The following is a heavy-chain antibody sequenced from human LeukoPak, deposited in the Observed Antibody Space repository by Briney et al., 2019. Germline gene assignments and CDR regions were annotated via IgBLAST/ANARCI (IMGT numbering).Heavy chain of an antibody. CDR2: INHSGST. CDR1: GGSFSGYY. J-gene: IGHJ4*02. D-gene: IGHD1-7*01. V-gene: IGHV4-34*01. Sequence: SETLSLTCAVYGGSFSGYYWSWIRQPPGKGLEWIGEINHSGSTNYNPSLKSRVTISVDTSKNQFSLKLSSVTAADTAVYYCARDGRHRTIDYWGQGTLVTVSS. CDR3: ARDGRHRTIDY.